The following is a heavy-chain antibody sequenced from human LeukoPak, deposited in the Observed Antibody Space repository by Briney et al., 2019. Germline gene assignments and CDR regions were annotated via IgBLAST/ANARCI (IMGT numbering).Heavy chain of an antibody. V-gene: IGHV4-59*08. D-gene: IGHD2-2*01. CDR1: GGSISSYY. CDR3: ARWADVVVVPAAFDS. CDR2: IYYSGST. J-gene: IGHJ4*02. Sequence: SETPSLTCTVSGGSISSYYWSWIRQPPGKGLEWIGYIYYSGSTYYNPSLKSRLTISVDTSKNQFSLKLSSVTAADTAVYYCARWADVVVVPAAFDSWGQGTLVTVSS.